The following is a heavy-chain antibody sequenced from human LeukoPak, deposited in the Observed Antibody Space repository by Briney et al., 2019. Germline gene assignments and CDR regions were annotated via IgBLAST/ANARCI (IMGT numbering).Heavy chain of an antibody. V-gene: IGHV1-46*01. J-gene: IGHJ3*02. CDR3: ARGGIAASGASDI. CDR2: INPSGGRT. CDR1: GYTFTRFY. D-gene: IGHD6-13*01. Sequence: ASVKVSCKASGYTFTRFYMHWVRQAPGQGLEWMGIINPSGGRTSYAQKFQGRVTMTRDTSTSTVYMELSSLGSEDTAVYYCARGGIAASGASDIWGQGTMVPSLQ.